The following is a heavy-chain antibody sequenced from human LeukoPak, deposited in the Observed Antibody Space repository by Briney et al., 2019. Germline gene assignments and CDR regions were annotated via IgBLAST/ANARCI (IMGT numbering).Heavy chain of an antibody. J-gene: IGHJ6*03. Sequence: GSLRLSCAASGFTFSSYWMSWVRQAPGKGLEWVANIKQDGSEKYYVDSVKGRFTISRDNAKNSLYLQMNSLRAEDTAVYYCARDRRQSRTFSLVRGPHYYYYYMDVWGKGTTVTISS. CDR1: GFTFSSYW. CDR3: ARDRRQSRTFSLVRGPHYYYYYMDV. CDR2: IKQDGSEK. V-gene: IGHV3-7*01. D-gene: IGHD3-10*01.